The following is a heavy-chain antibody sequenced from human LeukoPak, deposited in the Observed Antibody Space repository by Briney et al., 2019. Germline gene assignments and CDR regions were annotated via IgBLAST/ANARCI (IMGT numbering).Heavy chain of an antibody. CDR2: MNPNSGNT. Sequence: ASVKVSCKASGYTFTSYDINWVRQATGQGLEWMGWMNPNSGNTGYAQKFQGRVTMNRNTSISTAYMELSRLRSDDTAVYYCARAGIAVAGTAYMDVWGKGTTVTISS. D-gene: IGHD6-19*01. J-gene: IGHJ6*03. V-gene: IGHV1-8*01. CDR3: ARAGIAVAGTAYMDV. CDR1: GYTFTSYD.